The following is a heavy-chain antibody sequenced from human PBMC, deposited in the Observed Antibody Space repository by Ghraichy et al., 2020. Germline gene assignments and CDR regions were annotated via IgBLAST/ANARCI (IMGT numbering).Heavy chain of an antibody. J-gene: IGHJ4*02. CDR3: ARGRWVYSSGIYRSFDY. CDR1: GYTFTSYY. Sequence: AAVKVSCKASGYTFTSYYMHWVRQAPGQGLEWMGIINPSGGSTSYAQKFQGRVTMTRDTSTSTVYMELSSLRSEDTAVYYCARGRWVYSSGIYRSFDYWGQGTLVTVSS. CDR2: INPSGGST. D-gene: IGHD3-22*01. V-gene: IGHV1-46*01.